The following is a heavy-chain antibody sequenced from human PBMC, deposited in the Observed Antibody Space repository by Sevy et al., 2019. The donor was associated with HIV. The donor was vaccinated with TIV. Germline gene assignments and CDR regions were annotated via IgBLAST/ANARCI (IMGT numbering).Heavy chain of an antibody. CDR1: GFTFSSYW. J-gene: IGHJ4*02. V-gene: IGHV3-74*01. CDR3: ARADDILTGYSAGY. Sequence: GGPLRLSCAASGFTFSSYWMHWVRQAPGKGLVWVSRINSDGSSTSYADSVKGRFTISRDNAKNTLYLQMNSLRAEDTAVYYCARADDILTGYSAGYWGQGTLVTVSS. D-gene: IGHD3-9*01. CDR2: INSDGSST.